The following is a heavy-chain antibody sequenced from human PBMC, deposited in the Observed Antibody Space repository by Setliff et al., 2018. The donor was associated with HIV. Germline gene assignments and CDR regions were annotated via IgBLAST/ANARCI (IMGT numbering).Heavy chain of an antibody. D-gene: IGHD4-17*01. CDR2: IYPGDSDT. CDR1: GYSFTTYW. J-gene: IGHJ3*02. V-gene: IGHV5-51*01. Sequence: PGESLTISCKGSGYSFTTYWIGWVRQMPGKGLEWMGIIYPGDSDTRYSPSFQGQVTISADKSISTAYLQWSSLKASDTAMYYCARQPIRWSDAFDIWGQGTMVTVS. CDR3: ARQPIRWSDAFDI.